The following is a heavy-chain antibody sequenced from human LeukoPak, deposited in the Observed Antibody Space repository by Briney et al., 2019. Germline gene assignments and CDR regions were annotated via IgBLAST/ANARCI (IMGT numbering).Heavy chain of an antibody. V-gene: IGHV3-21*01. J-gene: IGHJ4*02. CDR2: ISSSSSYI. Sequence: GGSLRLSCAASGFTFSSYSMNWVRQAPGKGLEWVSSISSSSSYIYYADSVKGRFTISRDNAKNSLYLQMNSLRAEDTAVYYCARVNCSSTSCYSFFDYWGQGTLVTVSS. CDR3: ARVNCSSTSCYSFFDY. D-gene: IGHD2-2*01. CDR1: GFTFSSYS.